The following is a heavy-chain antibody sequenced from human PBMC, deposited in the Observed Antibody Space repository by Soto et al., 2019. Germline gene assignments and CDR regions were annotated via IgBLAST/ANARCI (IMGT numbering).Heavy chain of an antibody. CDR3: TKTMISTTGANWCEP. Sequence: PGGPLRLSGPASGLGINSYAMVWARQAPGKGLEWVSGISGSGATTHYADSVKGRFTISRDNSRNTLYLQMNSLRAEDTAVYYCTKTMISTTGANWCEPWGQGTLVTVSS. V-gene: IGHV3-23*01. CDR1: GLGINSYA. J-gene: IGHJ5*02. CDR2: ISGSGATT. D-gene: IGHD3-22*01.